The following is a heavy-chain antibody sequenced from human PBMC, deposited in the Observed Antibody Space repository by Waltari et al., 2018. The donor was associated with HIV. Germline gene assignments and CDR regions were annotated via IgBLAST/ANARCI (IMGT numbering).Heavy chain of an antibody. CDR3: AKAYYENTAYYYDF. CDR2: VSGSGAKS. V-gene: IGHV3-23*01. Sequence: EVQLLESGGGLVQPGGSRRLSCAASGFSLVSYAFTWVRQSPERGLEWVAAVSGSGAKSFYADSVKGRFTISRDNSKNTVFLQMNSLRAADTAIYYCAKAYYENTAYYYDFWGRGTRVTVSS. CDR1: GFSLVSYA. J-gene: IGHJ4*02. D-gene: IGHD3-22*01.